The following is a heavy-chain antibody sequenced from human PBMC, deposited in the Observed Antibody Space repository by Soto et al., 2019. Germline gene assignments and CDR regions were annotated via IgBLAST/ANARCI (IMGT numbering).Heavy chain of an antibody. Sequence: GGSLRLSCAASGFTFSSFVMNWVRQAPGKGLEWVSAISGTGGSTYYADSVKGRFTISRDNSKNTLYVQMNSLRVEDTAVYYCAKAANRVRGPDSWGQGTLVTVS. CDR2: ISGTGGST. D-gene: IGHD3-10*01. CDR1: GFTFSSFV. V-gene: IGHV3-23*01. CDR3: AKAANRVRGPDS. J-gene: IGHJ5*01.